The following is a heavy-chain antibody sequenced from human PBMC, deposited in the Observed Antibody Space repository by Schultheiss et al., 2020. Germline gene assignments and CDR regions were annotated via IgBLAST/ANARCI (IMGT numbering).Heavy chain of an antibody. Sequence: GGSLRLSCAASGFTFSDYYMSWVRQATGKGLEWVSAIGTAGDPYYPGSVKGRFTISRENAKNTLYLQMNSLRAEDTAVYYCARGLHLRWTYYYYGMDVWGQGTTVTVSS. D-gene: IGHD4-23*01. V-gene: IGHV3-13*05. J-gene: IGHJ6*02. CDR3: ARGLHLRWTYYYYGMDV. CDR2: IGTAGDP. CDR1: GFTFSDYY.